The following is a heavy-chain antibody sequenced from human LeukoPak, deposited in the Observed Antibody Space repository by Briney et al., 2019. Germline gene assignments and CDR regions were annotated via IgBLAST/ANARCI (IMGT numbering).Heavy chain of an antibody. CDR2: INTNTGNP. Sequence: ASVKVSCKASADTFTSYAMNWVRQAPGQGLEWMGWINTNTGNPTYAQGFTGRFVFSLDTSVSTAYLQISSLKAEDTAVYYCARDWAVVAATPMDYWGQGTLVTVSS. J-gene: IGHJ4*02. D-gene: IGHD2-15*01. CDR3: ARDWAVVAATPMDY. CDR1: ADTFTSYA. V-gene: IGHV7-4-1*02.